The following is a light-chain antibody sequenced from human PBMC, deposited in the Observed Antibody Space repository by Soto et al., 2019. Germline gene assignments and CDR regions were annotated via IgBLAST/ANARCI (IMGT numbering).Light chain of an antibody. CDR3: SSYAGSSNV. CDR2: EVN. CDR1: SSDVGGYNY. Sequence: QSVLTQPPSASGSPGQSVAISCTGTSSDVGGYNYVSWYQQHPGKAPKLMIYEVNKRPSGVPDRFFGSKSGNTASLTVSGLQAEDEADYYCSSYAGSSNVFGTGIKVTVL. J-gene: IGLJ1*01. V-gene: IGLV2-8*01.